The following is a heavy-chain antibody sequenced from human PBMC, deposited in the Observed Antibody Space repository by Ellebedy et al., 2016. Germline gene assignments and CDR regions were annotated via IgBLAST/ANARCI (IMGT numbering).Heavy chain of an antibody. CDR1: GFTVSSNY. CDR2: LYSGGTI. Sequence: GESLKISCAASGFTVSSNYMSWVRQAPGKGLEWVSVLYSGGTIFYADSVKGRFTISRDNTKNTLYLQMNSLRAEDTAVYYCARGNAVPGPEPLDYWGQGTLVTVSS. J-gene: IGHJ4*02. V-gene: IGHV3-66*01. D-gene: IGHD6-19*01. CDR3: ARGNAVPGPEPLDY.